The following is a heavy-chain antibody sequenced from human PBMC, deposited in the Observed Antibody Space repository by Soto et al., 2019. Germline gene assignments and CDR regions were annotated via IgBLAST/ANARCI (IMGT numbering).Heavy chain of an antibody. CDR3: ARVSSSTGYYYYYGMDV. D-gene: IGHD6-6*01. Sequence: QVQLVQSGAEVKKPGASVKVSCKASGGTFSSYAISWVRQAPGQGLEWMGGIIPIFGTANYAQKFQGRVTITADKSTSTAYMELSSLRSEDTAVYYCARVSSSTGYYYYYGMDVWGQGTTVTVSS. V-gene: IGHV1-69*06. J-gene: IGHJ6*02. CDR1: GGTFSSYA. CDR2: IIPIFGTA.